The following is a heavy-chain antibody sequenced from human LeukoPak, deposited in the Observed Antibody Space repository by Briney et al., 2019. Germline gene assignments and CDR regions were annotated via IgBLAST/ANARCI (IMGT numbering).Heavy chain of an antibody. CDR3: ARWAKHKSYFDY. V-gene: IGHV4-59*01. D-gene: IGHD4/OR15-4a*01. Sequence: SSETLSLTCTVSGGSISSYYWSWIRQPPGKGLEWIGYIYYSGSTNYNPSLKSRVTISVDTSKNQFSLKLSSVTAADTAVYYCARWAKHKSYFDYWGQGTLVTVSS. CDR2: IYYSGST. CDR1: GGSISSYY. J-gene: IGHJ4*02.